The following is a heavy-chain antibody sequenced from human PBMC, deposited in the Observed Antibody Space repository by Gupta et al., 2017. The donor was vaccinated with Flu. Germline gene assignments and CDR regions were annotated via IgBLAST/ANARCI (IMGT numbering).Heavy chain of an antibody. CDR3: ARDFLGSGWWNWFDP. V-gene: IGHV4-59*01. CDR2: IYYSGST. J-gene: IGHJ5*02. D-gene: IGHD6-19*01. CDR1: GGTINNYF. Sequence: QVQLQESGPALVKPSETLSLTCTVSGGTINNYFWSWIRQSPGKRLEWIGYIYYSGSTRYNPSLESRVTMPIETSKNQFSLRLTSVTAADTATYYCARDFLGSGWWNWFDPWGRGTLVTVSS.